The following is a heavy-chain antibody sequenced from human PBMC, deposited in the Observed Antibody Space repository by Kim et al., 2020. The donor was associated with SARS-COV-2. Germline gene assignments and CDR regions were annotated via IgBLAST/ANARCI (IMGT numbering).Heavy chain of an antibody. D-gene: IGHD3-3*01. V-gene: IGHV3-23*01. Sequence: ADSVKGRFTISRDTSKNTLYLQMNSLRAEDTAVYYCAKAAADFWSTRFDYWGQGTLVTVSS. J-gene: IGHJ4*02. CDR3: AKAAADFWSTRFDY.